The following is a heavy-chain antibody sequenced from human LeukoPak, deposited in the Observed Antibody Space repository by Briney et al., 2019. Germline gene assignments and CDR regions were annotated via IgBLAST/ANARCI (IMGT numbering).Heavy chain of an antibody. CDR2: INPNSGVT. D-gene: IGHD2-2*01. Sequence: GASVKVSCKASGYTFTGYYMHWVRQAPGQGLEWMGWINPNSGVTNYAQKVQGRVTMTRDTSISTAYMELSRLRSDDTAVYYCAVGYCSSTSCYFSQNWFDPWGQGTLVTVSS. CDR1: GYTFTGYY. CDR3: AVGYCSSTSCYFSQNWFDP. J-gene: IGHJ5*02. V-gene: IGHV1-2*02.